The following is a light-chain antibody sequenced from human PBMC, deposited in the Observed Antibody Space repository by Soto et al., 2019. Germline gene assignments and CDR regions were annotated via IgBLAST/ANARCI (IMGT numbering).Light chain of an antibody. CDR2: WAS. CDR1: QSVLYSSYNKSY. CDR3: QQYYSTLIT. J-gene: IGKJ5*01. Sequence: EIVLTQSPATLSLSLGERATINCKSSQSVLYSSYNKSYLAWYQVKPGRPPNTLFSWASTREPGVPDRFSGSGSGTDFTLTISSLQAEDVAVYYCQQYYSTLITFGQGTRLEIK. V-gene: IGKV4-1*01.